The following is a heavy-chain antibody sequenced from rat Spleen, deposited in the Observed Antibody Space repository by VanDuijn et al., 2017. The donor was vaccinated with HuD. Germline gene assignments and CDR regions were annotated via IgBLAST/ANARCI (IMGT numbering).Heavy chain of an antibody. J-gene: IGHJ2*01. D-gene: IGHD1-9*01. Sequence: VQLKESGPGLVQPSQTLSLTCTVSGFSVSDYSVHWIRQPPGKGLEWLGVTWIDGNTGYNSFFKSRLSISRDTSKSQVFLKMNSLQTEDTATYYCARHTYYGYYFDYWGQGVMVTVSS. V-gene: IGHV2S63*01. CDR2: TWIDGNT. CDR1: GFSVSDYS. CDR3: ARHTYYGYYFDY.